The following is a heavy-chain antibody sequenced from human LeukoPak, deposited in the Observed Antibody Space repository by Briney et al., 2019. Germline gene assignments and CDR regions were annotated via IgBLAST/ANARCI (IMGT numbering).Heavy chain of an antibody. CDR3: ARGGIAVGGFDY. Sequence: GASVKVSCKASGYTFTSYDINWVRQATGQGLEWMGWMNPNSGNTGYAQKFQGRVTITADKSTSTAYMELSSLRSEDTAVYYCARGGIAVGGFDYWGQGTLVTVSS. V-gene: IGHV1-8*03. D-gene: IGHD6-19*01. J-gene: IGHJ4*02. CDR1: GYTFTSYD. CDR2: MNPNSGNT.